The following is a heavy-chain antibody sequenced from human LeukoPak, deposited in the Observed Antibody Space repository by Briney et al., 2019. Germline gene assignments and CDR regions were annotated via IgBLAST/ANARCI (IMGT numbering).Heavy chain of an antibody. CDR3: ARGPGSSGGAYVGDY. V-gene: IGHV3-74*01. CDR1: GFTFSNHW. Sequence: GGSLRPSCVASGFTFSNHWMHWVRQVPGKGLVWVSRIDGGGSSTSYADSEKGRFSISRDNGENTLYLQMNSLRVEDTAVYYCARGPGSSGGAYVGDYWGHGTLVTVSS. CDR2: IDGGGSST. D-gene: IGHD3-22*01. J-gene: IGHJ4*01.